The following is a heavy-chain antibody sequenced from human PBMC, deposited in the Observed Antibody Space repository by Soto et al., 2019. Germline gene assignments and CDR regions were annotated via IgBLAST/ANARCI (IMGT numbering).Heavy chain of an antibody. D-gene: IGHD3-22*01. CDR3: ARVLALSSGYYYAHFDS. J-gene: IGHJ4*02. V-gene: IGHV4-30-4*01. CDR1: GGSINSDAYY. Sequence: QVQLQESGPGLVKPSQTLSLTCTVSGGSINSDAYYWSWIRQPPGKGLEWIGYIFYTGRTSYNPSLTSRVTISLVSTKNQFSLNLNSLPVPDTAVYYCARVLALSSGYYYAHFDSWGQGTLVTFSS. CDR2: IFYTGRT.